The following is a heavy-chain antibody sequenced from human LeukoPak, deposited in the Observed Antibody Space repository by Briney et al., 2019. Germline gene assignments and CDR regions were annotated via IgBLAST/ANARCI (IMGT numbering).Heavy chain of an antibody. Sequence: SETLSLTCAVSGYSISSGYYWGWIRQPPGKGLEWIGSIYHSGSTYYNPSLKSRVTISVDTSKKQFSLKLSSVTADDTAVYYCARHRITSRDGWTDYWGQGTLVTVSS. CDR3: ARHRITSRDGWTDY. CDR1: GYSISSGYY. V-gene: IGHV4-38-2*01. CDR2: IYHSGST. J-gene: IGHJ4*02. D-gene: IGHD3-10*01.